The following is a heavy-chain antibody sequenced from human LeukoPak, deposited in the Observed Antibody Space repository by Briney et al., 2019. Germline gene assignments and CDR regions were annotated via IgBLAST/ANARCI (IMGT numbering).Heavy chain of an antibody. D-gene: IGHD3-10*01. J-gene: IGHJ4*02. V-gene: IGHV1-2*06. CDR2: INPNSGGT. Sequence: ASVKVSCKASGYTFTGYYMHWVRQAPGQGLEWMGRINPNSGGTNYAQKFQGRVTMTRDTSISTAYMELSRLRSEDTAVYYCARGPTSSLWFGDSPFFDYWGQGTLVTVSS. CDR1: GYTFTGYY. CDR3: ARGPTSSLWFGDSPFFDY.